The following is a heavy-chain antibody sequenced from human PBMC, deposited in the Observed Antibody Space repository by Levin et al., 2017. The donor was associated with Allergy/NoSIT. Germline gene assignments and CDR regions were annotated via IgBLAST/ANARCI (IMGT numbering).Heavy chain of an antibody. CDR3: AKSLVVSGGGYYYYGMDV. Sequence: SLKISCAASGFTFDDYAMHWVRQAPGKGLEWVAGISWNSGSIGYADSVKGRFTISRDNAKNSLYLEMNSLRAEDTALYYCAKSLVVSGGGYYYYGMDVWGQGTTVTVSS. D-gene: IGHD2-2*01. CDR2: ISWNSGSI. CDR1: GFTFDDYA. J-gene: IGHJ6*02. V-gene: IGHV3-9*01.